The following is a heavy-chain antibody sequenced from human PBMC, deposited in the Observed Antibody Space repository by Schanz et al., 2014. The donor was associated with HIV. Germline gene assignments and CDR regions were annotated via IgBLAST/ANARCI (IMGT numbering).Heavy chain of an antibody. CDR1: GFTFSTSW. CDR2: ISSDGSST. V-gene: IGHV3-74*01. D-gene: IGHD3-3*01. J-gene: IGHJ6*02. Sequence: EVQLVESGGGLVQPGGSLRLSCAASGFTFSTSWMHWVRQAPGKGLVWVSRISSDGSSTSYADSVKGRFTISRDNAKNTLYLQTNSLRGEDTAVYYCAREASLEWLYVVDVWGQRTTVTVSS. CDR3: AREASLEWLYVVDV.